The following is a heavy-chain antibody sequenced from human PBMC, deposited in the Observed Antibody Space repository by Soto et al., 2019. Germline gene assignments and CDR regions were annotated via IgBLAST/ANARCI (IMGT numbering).Heavy chain of an antibody. CDR1: GFTFNNYW. J-gene: IGHJ6*02. Sequence: EVQLVESGGGLVQPGGSLRLSCAASGFTFNNYWMHWVRQAPGKGLVWVSRINSDGSSTTDADSVKGRFTISRDNAKNTLYLQMKGLRAEDTAVYYCARDRNWNYDYYSCGMHVWGQGTTV. V-gene: IGHV3-74*01. CDR3: ARDRNWNYDYYSCGMHV. D-gene: IGHD1-7*01. CDR2: INSDGSST.